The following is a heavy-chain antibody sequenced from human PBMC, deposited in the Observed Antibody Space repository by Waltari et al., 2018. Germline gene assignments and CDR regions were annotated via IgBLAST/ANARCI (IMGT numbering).Heavy chain of an antibody. CDR1: GGSISSSSYY. V-gene: IGHV4-39*07. J-gene: IGHJ3*02. Sequence: QLQLQESGPGLVKPSETLSLTCTVSGGSISSSSYYWGWIRQPPGKGLEWIGSIYYSGSTYYSPSLKSRVTISVDTSKNQFSLKLSSVTAADTAVYYCARDMVLLWWDAFDIWGQGTMVTVSS. CDR2: IYYSGST. D-gene: IGHD2-21*01. CDR3: ARDMVLLWWDAFDI.